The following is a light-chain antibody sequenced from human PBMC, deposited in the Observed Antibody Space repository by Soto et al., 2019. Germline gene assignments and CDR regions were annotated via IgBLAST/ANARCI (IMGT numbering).Light chain of an antibody. CDR2: DTT. V-gene: IGLV7-46*01. J-gene: IGLJ2*01. CDR1: TGTVTSGHF. CDR3: VLYYSAFGLV. Sequence: QAVVTQEPSLTVSPGGTVTLTCASDTGTVTSGHFPYWFQQKPGQAPRTLIYDTTNRHSWTPARFSGSLLGGKAALTLSGAQPEDEAEYFCVLYYSAFGLVFGGGTKLTVL.